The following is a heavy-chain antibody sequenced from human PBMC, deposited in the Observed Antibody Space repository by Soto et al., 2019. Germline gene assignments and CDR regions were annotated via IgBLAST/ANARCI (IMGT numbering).Heavy chain of an antibody. Sequence: SETLSLTCTVSGGSIGSSGCYWSWIRQHPGKGLEWIGYIYYSGSTYYNPSLKSRVTISVDTSKNQFSLKLSSVTAADTAVYYCAREWGDYYYYGMDVWGQGTTVTVSS. CDR1: GGSIGSSGCY. CDR2: IYYSGST. J-gene: IGHJ6*02. V-gene: IGHV4-31*03. CDR3: AREWGDYYYYGMDV. D-gene: IGHD3-16*01.